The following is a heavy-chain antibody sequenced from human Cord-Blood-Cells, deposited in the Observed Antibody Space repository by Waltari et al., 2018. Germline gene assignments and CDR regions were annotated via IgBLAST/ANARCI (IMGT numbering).Heavy chain of an antibody. D-gene: IGHD6-13*01. CDR2: INHSGRT. CDR3: ARGRIAAAGSEYFQH. Sequence: QVQLQQWGAGLLKPSETLSLTCAVYGGSFSGYYWSWILQPPGKGLEWMGEINHSGRTNYNPSLKSRVTISVDTSKNQFSLKLSSVTAADTAVYYCARGRIAAAGSEYFQHWGQGTLVTVSS. V-gene: IGHV4-34*01. J-gene: IGHJ1*01. CDR1: GGSFSGYY.